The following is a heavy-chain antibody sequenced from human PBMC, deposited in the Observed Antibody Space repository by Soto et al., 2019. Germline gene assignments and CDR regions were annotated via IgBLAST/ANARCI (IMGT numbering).Heavy chain of an antibody. Sequence: QVQLQESGPGLVKPSETLSLTCTVSGGSISRYYWSWIRQPPGKGLEWIGYIYYSGSTHYNPSLKSRVTISVDTSKNQFSLKLSSVTTADTAVYYCARDHSSSSLLWSDPWGQGTLVTVSS. CDR3: ARDHSSSSLLWSDP. D-gene: IGHD6-6*01. CDR2: IYYSGST. V-gene: IGHV4-59*01. J-gene: IGHJ5*02. CDR1: GGSISRYY.